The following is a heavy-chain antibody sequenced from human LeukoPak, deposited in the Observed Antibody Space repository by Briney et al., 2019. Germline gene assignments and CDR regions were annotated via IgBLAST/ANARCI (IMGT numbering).Heavy chain of an antibody. V-gene: IGHV1-2*02. Sequence: GASVKVFCKASGYTFTGYYMHWVRQAPGQGLEWMGWINPNSGGTNYAQKFQGRVTMTRDTSISTAYMELSRLRSDDTAVYYCARDYDILTGYYPLDYWGQGTLVTVSS. CDR2: INPNSGGT. D-gene: IGHD3-9*01. CDR1: GYTFTGYY. CDR3: ARDYDILTGYYPLDY. J-gene: IGHJ4*02.